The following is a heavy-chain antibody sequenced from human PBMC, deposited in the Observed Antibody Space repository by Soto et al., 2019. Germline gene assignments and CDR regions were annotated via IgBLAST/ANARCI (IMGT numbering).Heavy chain of an antibody. Sequence: QVQLQQWGAGLLKPSETLSLTCAVYGGSFSGYYWSWIRQPPGKGLEWIGEINHSGSTNYNPSLKTRVTISVDPSKTQFSPTLSSVAAADTAAYYCSRDRRYCTIGVCSEAFEVPFAYWGQGTLDPVSS. CDR2: INHSGST. CDR3: SRDRRYCTIGVCSEAFEVPFAY. J-gene: IGHJ4*02. V-gene: IGHV4-34*01. CDR1: GGSFSGYY. D-gene: IGHD2-8*01.